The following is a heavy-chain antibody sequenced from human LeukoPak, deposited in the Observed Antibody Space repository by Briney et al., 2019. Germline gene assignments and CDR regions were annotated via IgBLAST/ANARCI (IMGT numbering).Heavy chain of an antibody. D-gene: IGHD5-12*01. CDR3: ARGGWQDIRY. V-gene: IGHV4-34*01. J-gene: IGHJ4*02. CDR1: GGSFSGYY. Sequence: SETLSLTCAVYGGSFSGYYWSWIRQPPGKGLEWIGEINHSGSTNYNPSLKSRVTISVDTSKNQFSLKVRSVTAADTAVYYCARGGWQDIRYWGQGTLVTVSP. CDR2: INHSGST.